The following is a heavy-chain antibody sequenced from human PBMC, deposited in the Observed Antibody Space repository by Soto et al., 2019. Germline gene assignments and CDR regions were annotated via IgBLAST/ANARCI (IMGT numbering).Heavy chain of an antibody. J-gene: IGHJ4*02. V-gene: IGHV3-33*01. CDR2: IWSDGSDK. CDR3: ARSGIYDSSGFYYL. CDR1: GFTFSSHG. Sequence: QVQLVQSGGGVVQPGRSLTLSCAASGFTFSSHGMHWVRQAPGKGLEWVAVIWSDGSDKYYADPVKGRFTISRDNFKNMLYLQLNSLRADDTAVYYCARSGIYDSSGFYYLWGQGTLVTVSS. D-gene: IGHD3-22*01.